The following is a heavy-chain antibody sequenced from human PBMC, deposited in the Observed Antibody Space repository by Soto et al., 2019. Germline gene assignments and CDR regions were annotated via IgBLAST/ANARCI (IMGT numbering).Heavy chain of an antibody. CDR1: GFTFSSYA. CDR2: ISGSGGST. J-gene: IGHJ4*02. V-gene: IGHV3-23*01. Sequence: PGGSLRLSCAASGFTFSSYAMIWVRQAPGKGLEWVSAISGSGGSTYYADSVKGRFTISRDNSKNTLYLQMNSLRAEDTAVYYCATSSIAAAGTFDYWGQGTLVTVSS. D-gene: IGHD6-13*01. CDR3: ATSSIAAAGTFDY.